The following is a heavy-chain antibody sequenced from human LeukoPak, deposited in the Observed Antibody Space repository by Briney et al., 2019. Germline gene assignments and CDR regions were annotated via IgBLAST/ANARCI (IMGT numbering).Heavy chain of an antibody. CDR2: ISYDGNTK. Sequence: GGSLRLSCEASRFIFTSYAMHWVRQDPGKGLEWVAVISYDGNTKYYSDSVKGRFTISRDNSKNTLHLQMNSLRADDTAVYYCAKGGATVLTGLDYWGQGILVTVSS. J-gene: IGHJ4*02. CDR1: RFIFTSYA. V-gene: IGHV3-30-3*01. D-gene: IGHD2/OR15-2a*01. CDR3: AKGGATVLTGLDY.